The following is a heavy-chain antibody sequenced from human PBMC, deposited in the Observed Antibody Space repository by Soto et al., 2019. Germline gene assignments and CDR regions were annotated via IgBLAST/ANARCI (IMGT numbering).Heavy chain of an antibody. CDR1: GFTFSSYD. J-gene: IGHJ2*01. D-gene: IGHD2-8*02. V-gene: IGHV3-13*04. CDR2: IGTAGDT. CDR3: AREVTCTGCWYFDL. Sequence: EVQLVESGGGLVQPGGSLRLSCAASGFTFSSYDMHWVRQATGKGLEWVSAIGTAGDTYYPGSVKGRFTISRENSKYALYHQMNSLRAGDTAVYYCAREVTCTGCWYFDLWGRGTLVTVSS.